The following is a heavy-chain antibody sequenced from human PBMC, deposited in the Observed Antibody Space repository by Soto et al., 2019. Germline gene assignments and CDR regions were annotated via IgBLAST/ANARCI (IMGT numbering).Heavy chain of an antibody. V-gene: IGHV4-59*02. CDR3: EIDIRGYCGTDCHPLGV. J-gene: IGHJ6*02. CDR1: GGSVRHHC. D-gene: IGHD2-21*01. CDR2: KYNTGST. Sequence: SETLSHLCTVAGGSVRHHCWSWIRQPPGKGLDWIGYKYNTGSTVYNSSFNSRVTISVDTSKNQFSLMLHSVAASDTAVHYCEIDIRGYCGTDCHPLGVRGQRLKVTVPS.